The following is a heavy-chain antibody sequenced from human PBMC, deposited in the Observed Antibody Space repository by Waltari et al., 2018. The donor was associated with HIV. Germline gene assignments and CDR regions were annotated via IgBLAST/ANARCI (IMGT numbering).Heavy chain of an antibody. Sequence: EVQLVESGGGLVQPGGSLRLSCTASGFTFSSYWMTWVRQAPGKGLVWVSVINTDGSGTNYADSVKGRFTISRDNAKNTLYLQMNSLRAEDTAVYYCARGVGSAYYFDHWGQGTLVTVSS. D-gene: IGHD1-26*01. CDR1: GFTFSSYW. CDR2: INTDGSGT. V-gene: IGHV3-74*01. CDR3: ARGVGSAYYFDH. J-gene: IGHJ4*02.